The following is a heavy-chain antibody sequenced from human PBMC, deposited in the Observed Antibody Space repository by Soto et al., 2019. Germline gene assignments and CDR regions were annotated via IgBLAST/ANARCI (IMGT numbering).Heavy chain of an antibody. CDR3: ARTLWFGELLSAFDI. CDR2: IIPIFGTA. J-gene: IGHJ3*02. V-gene: IGHV1-69*01. Sequence: QVQLVQSGAEVKKPGSSVKVSCKASGGTFSSYAISWVRQAPGQGLEWMGGIIPIFGTANYAQKFQGRVRITADESTSTAYMELSSLRSEDTAVYYCARTLWFGELLSAFDIWCQGTMVTVSS. CDR1: GGTFSSYA. D-gene: IGHD3-10*01.